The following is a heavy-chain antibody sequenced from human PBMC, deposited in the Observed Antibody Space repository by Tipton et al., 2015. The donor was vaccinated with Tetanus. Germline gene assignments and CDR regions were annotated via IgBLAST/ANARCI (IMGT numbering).Heavy chain of an antibody. CDR2: ISSSGSTI. CDR1: GFTFSDYY. Sequence: SLRLSCAASGFTFSDYYMSWIRQAPGKGLEWVSYISSSGSTIYYADSVKGRFTISRDNAKNSLYLQMNSLRAEDTAVYYCARDPYYYDSSGLPGYFDYWGQGTLVTVSS. J-gene: IGHJ4*02. D-gene: IGHD3-22*01. V-gene: IGHV3-11*01. CDR3: ARDPYYYDSSGLPGYFDY.